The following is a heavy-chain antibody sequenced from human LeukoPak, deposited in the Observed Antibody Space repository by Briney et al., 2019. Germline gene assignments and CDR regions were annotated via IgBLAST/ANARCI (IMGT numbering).Heavy chain of an antibody. V-gene: IGHV3-23*01. CDR1: GFTFSSYG. J-gene: IGHJ4*02. CDR3: ARDNSPYYYGSGSYKFDY. D-gene: IGHD3-10*01. Sequence: GGSLRLSCAASGFTFSSYGTSWVRQAPGKGLEWVSAISGSGGSTYYADSVKGRFTISRDNSKNTLYLQMNSLRAEDTAVYYCARDNSPYYYGSGSYKFDYWGQGTLVTVSS. CDR2: ISGSGGST.